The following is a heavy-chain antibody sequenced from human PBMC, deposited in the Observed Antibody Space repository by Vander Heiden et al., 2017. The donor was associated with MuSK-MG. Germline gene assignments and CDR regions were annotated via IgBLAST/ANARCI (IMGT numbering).Heavy chain of an antibody. V-gene: IGHV3-21*01. CDR1: GFTFSSYS. D-gene: IGHD3-3*01. CDR2: ISSSSSYI. J-gene: IGHJ4*02. Sequence: EVQLVESGGGLVKPGGSLRLGGAASGFTFSSYSMNWVRQAPGKGLEWVSSISSSSSYIYYADSVKGRFTISRDNAKNSLYLQMNSLRAEDTAVYYCARDLRFLEGNYWGQGTLVTVSS. CDR3: ARDLRFLEGNY.